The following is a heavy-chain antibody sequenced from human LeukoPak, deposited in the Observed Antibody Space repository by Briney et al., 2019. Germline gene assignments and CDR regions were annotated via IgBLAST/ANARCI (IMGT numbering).Heavy chain of an antibody. CDR3: ARDLDVGSWYRVFGY. CDR2: IYYSAST. Sequence: YIYYSASTNYNPSLKSRVTISVDTSKNQFSLKLSSVTAADTAVYYCARDLDVGSWYRVFGYWGQGTLVTVSS. V-gene: IGHV4-59*01. D-gene: IGHD6-13*01. J-gene: IGHJ4*02.